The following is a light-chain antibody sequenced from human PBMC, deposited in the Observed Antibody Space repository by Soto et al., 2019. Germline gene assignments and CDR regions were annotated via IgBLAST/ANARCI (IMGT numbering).Light chain of an antibody. CDR1: QRVSSN. CDR2: GAS. J-gene: IGKJ1*01. CDR3: QQYNNWPWT. V-gene: IGKV3-15*01. Sequence: EIVMTQSPATLSVSPGESATLSCRASQRVSSNLAWYPQNPGQAPRLLIYGASTRATGIPARFSGSGSGTEFTLTLSSLQSEDFAVYYCQQYNNWPWTFGQGTKVEIK.